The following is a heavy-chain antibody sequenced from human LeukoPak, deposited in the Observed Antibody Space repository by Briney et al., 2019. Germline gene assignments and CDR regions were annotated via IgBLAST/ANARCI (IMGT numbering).Heavy chain of an antibody. J-gene: IGHJ4*02. D-gene: IGHD1-26*01. CDR1: GFTYRNHG. CDR3: AKGTKVGATTSFDY. V-gene: IGHV3-33*06. Sequence: PGGSLRLSCAASGFTYRNHGMHWVRQAPGKGLEWVAVIWYDGSNQYYADSVKGRFTISRDNSKNTLYLQMSSLRAEDTAVYYCAKGTKVGATTSFDYWGQGTLVTVSS. CDR2: IWYDGSNQ.